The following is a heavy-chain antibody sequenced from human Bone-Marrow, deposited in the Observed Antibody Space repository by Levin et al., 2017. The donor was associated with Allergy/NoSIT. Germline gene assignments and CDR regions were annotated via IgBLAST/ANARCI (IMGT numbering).Heavy chain of an antibody. CDR3: TRLHCSHNCYPGD. CDR1: GGSISGYY. J-gene: IGHJ4*02. Sequence: GSLRLSCTVSGGSISGYYGSWIRQPPGGGLEWIGYIYYTGSAQYNPSLKSRVAISVDTSRDQFSLVLNSVTAADTAVYFCTRLHCSHNCYPGDWSQGILVTVSS. V-gene: IGHV4-59*08. CDR2: IYYTGSA. D-gene: IGHD2-15*01.